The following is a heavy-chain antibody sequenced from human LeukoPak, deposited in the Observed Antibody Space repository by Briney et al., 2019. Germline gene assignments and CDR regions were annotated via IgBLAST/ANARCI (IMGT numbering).Heavy chain of an antibody. D-gene: IGHD1-14*01. J-gene: IGHJ3*01. Sequence: GGPLRLSCAASGFTLNSYLMSWVRQAPGRGLEWVANIKKDGSEENYLDSVKGRFTVSRDNAKNSLNLQMNSLRGEDTAVYYCARSNPNRNALDLWGQGTMVTISS. V-gene: IGHV3-7*01. CDR1: GFTLNSYL. CDR3: ARSNPNRNALDL. CDR2: IKKDGSEE.